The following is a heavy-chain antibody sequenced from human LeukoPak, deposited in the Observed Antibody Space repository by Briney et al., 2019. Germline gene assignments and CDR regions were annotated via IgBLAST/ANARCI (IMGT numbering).Heavy chain of an antibody. CDR3: ATSRLRAAYDI. CDR1: GFTSGDFW. Sequence: PGGSLRLSCTASGFTSGDFWMTWVRQAPGKGLEWLTNMNQDGSEIHYVDSVRGRFTISRDNSKNSLYLRMNSLRAEDTAVYYCATSRLRAAYDIWGQGTMVTVSS. CDR2: MNQDGSEI. V-gene: IGHV3-7*01. J-gene: IGHJ3*02. D-gene: IGHD4-17*01.